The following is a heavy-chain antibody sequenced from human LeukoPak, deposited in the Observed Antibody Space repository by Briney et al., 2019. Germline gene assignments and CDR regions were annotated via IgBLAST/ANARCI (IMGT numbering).Heavy chain of an antibody. CDR3: ARVFGGPVSRRFDP. CDR2: IYYSGST. CDR1: GGSISSQY. J-gene: IGHJ5*02. V-gene: IGHV4-59*08. D-gene: IGHD4-23*01. Sequence: PSENLSLTRTVPGGSISSQYWSWIRQSPGKGLGGVGYIYYSGSTNYNPSLKSRVTISVDTSKNQFSLKLSSVTAADTAVYYCARVFGGPVSRRFDPWGQGTLVTVSS.